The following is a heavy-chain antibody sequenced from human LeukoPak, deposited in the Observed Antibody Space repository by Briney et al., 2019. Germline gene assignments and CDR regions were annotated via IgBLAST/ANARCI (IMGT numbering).Heavy chain of an antibody. CDR3: ARTSSPDYRSSWFDP. Sequence: GEPLKISCKGSGYSFTSYWIGWVRQMPGKGLEWMGIIYPGDSDTRYSPSFQGQATISADRSISTAYLQWSSLKASDTAMYYCARTSSPDYRSSWFDPWGQGTLVTVSS. CDR2: IYPGDSDT. V-gene: IGHV5-51*01. J-gene: IGHJ5*02. D-gene: IGHD4-11*01. CDR1: GYSFTSYW.